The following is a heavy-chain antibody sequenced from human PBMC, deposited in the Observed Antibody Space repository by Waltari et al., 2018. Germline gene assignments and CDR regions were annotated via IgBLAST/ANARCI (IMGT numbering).Heavy chain of an antibody. V-gene: IGHV3-74*03. CDR1: GFTFSAYW. J-gene: IGHJ4*02. D-gene: IGHD6-25*01. CDR2: INTYGTIK. Sequence: EVQLVESGGGLVQPGGSLRLSCAASGFTFSAYWVHWVRQAPGEGLVSVLQINTYGTIKKYADSVKGRFTISRDNAKNTLFLQMNSLRAEDTAVYYCVLFSSDFLGDCWGQGTLVTVSS. CDR3: VLFSSDFLGDC.